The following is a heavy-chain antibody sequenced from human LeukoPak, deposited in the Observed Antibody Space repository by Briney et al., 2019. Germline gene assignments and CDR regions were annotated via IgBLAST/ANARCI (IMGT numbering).Heavy chain of an antibody. Sequence: SETLSLTCAVYGGSFSGDYWRWIRQPPGGGREWIGGINHSGSTNYNPPLKSRVAISVVTSKNQFSLKLSSVTAADTAVYYCARGGYSYGYSGRYYSYYMDVWGKGTTVTVSS. J-gene: IGHJ6*03. CDR2: INHSGST. D-gene: IGHD5-18*01. V-gene: IGHV4-34*01. CDR3: ARGGYSYGYSGRYYSYYMDV. CDR1: GGSFSGDY.